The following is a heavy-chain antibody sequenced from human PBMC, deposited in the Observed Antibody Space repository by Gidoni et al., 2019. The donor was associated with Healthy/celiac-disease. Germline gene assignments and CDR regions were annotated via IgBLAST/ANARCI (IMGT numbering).Heavy chain of an antibody. D-gene: IGHD4-4*01. Sequence: QVQLVESGGGLVKPGGSLRLSCAASGFTFSDYYMSWIRQAPGKGLEWVSYISSSGSTIYYADSVKGRFTISRDNAKNSLYLQMNSLRAEDTAVYYCARDRGDPLTTAADYYYGMDVWGQGTTVTVSS. V-gene: IGHV3-11*01. CDR3: ARDRGDPLTTAADYYYGMDV. CDR1: GFTFSDYY. J-gene: IGHJ6*02. CDR2: ISSSGSTI.